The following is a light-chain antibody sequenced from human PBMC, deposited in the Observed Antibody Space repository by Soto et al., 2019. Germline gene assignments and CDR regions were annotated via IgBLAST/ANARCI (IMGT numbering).Light chain of an antibody. J-gene: IGKJ1*01. CDR1: QSIINY. V-gene: IGKV1-9*01. Sequence: IQLTQSPSSLSASVGDRVTITCRASQSIINYLAWYQQKPGKAPQLLIYGASTLQSGVLSRFSGSGSGTEFTLTISSLQPDDFATYYCQHYNSYSEAFGQGTKVDIK. CDR3: QHYNSYSEA. CDR2: GAS.